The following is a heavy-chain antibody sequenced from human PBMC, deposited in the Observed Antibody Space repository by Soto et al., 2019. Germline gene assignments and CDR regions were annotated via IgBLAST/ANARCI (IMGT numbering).Heavy chain of an antibody. CDR2: IKSKTDGGTT. J-gene: IGHJ6*02. D-gene: IGHD3-22*01. V-gene: IGHV3-15*01. CDR1: GFTFSNAW. Sequence: GGSLRLSCAASGFTFSNAWMSWVRQAPGKGLEWVGRIKSKTDGGTTDYAAPVKGRFTISRDDSKNTLYLQMNSLKTEDTAVYYCTTEAYYYDSSGRRTAYYYYGMDVWGQGTTVTV. CDR3: TTEAYYYDSSGRRTAYYYYGMDV.